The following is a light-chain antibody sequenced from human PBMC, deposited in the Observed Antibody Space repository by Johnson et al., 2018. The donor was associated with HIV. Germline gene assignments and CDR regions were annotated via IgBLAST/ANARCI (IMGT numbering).Light chain of an antibody. CDR1: SSNIGNNY. CDR2: DNN. Sequence: QSVLTQPPSVSAAPGQKVTISCSGSSSNIGNNYVSWYQQLPGTAPKLLIYDNNKRPSGIPDRFSGSKPGTSATLGITGLQTGDEADYYCGTWDSSLSAGVFGAGTQVPVL. J-gene: IGLJ1*01. CDR3: GTWDSSLSAGV. V-gene: IGLV1-51*01.